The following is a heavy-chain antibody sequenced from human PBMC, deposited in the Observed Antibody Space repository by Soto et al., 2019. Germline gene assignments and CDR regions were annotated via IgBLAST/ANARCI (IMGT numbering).Heavy chain of an antibody. Sequence: RRSLTLSXAASAPTFSSYAMHWVRQPPGTGLEWVAVISYDGSNKYYADSVKGRFTISRDNSKNTLYLQMNSLRAEDTAVYYCARDMIPSTIFGVVIILGLDYWGQGTLVTVSS. CDR3: ARDMIPSTIFGVVIILGLDY. J-gene: IGHJ4*02. D-gene: IGHD3-3*01. CDR1: APTFSSYA. V-gene: IGHV3-30-3*01. CDR2: ISYDGSNK.